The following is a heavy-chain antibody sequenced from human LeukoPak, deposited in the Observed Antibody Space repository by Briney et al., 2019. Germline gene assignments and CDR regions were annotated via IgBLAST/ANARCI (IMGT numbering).Heavy chain of an antibody. J-gene: IGHJ6*03. Sequence: ASVKVSCKASGYTFTSYDINWVRQATGQGLEWMGWMNPNSGNTGYAQKFQGRVTITRNTSITTAYMELSSLRSEDTAVYYCAGARRGYSLYYYYMDVWGKGTTVTVSS. V-gene: IGHV1-8*03. CDR3: AGARRGYSLYYYYMDV. D-gene: IGHD5-18*01. CDR1: GYTFTSYD. CDR2: MNPNSGNT.